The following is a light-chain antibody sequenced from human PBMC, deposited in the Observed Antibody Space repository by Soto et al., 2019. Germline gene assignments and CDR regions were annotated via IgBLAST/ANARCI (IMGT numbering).Light chain of an antibody. CDR1: QNIRIY. CDR2: DAS. Sequence: DIQMTQSPSSLSASVGDRVTITCRASQNIRIYLNWYQQKPGKAPNLLIYDASDLETGVPSRFSGGGSGTFFSFTINGLQPEDIATYYCQKHDGVPLFGPGTKVEIK. CDR3: QKHDGVPL. J-gene: IGKJ3*01. V-gene: IGKV1-33*01.